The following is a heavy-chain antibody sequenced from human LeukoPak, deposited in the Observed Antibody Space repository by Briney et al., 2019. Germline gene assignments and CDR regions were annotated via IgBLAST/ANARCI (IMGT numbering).Heavy chain of an antibody. J-gene: IGHJ4*02. D-gene: IGHD1-26*01. CDR1: GFTVSSSY. CDR3: TRGYSGSCCDY. Sequence: PGVSLRLSCEASGFTVSSSYINWVRQAPGKGLEWVSHIFTGGSTYYADSVKGRFTISRDDSKNTAYLQMNSLKTEDTAVYYCTRGYSGSCCDYWGQGTLVTVSS. CDR2: IFTGGST. V-gene: IGHV3-66*01.